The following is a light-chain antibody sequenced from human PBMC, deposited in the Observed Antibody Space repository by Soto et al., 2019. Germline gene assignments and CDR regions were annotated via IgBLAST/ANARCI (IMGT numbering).Light chain of an antibody. CDR1: NSRSGSNY. CDR2: RND. V-gene: IGLV1-47*01. CDR3: AKWDDSLRVYV. J-gene: IGLJ1*01. Sequence: QSVLPQPPSASGTPGQRVTISCSTTNSRSGSNYVYWYQQLPGAAPKLLIYRNDQRPSGVPDRFSASKSGTSASLAISGLRSEDEADYFCAKWDDSLRVYVFGSGTKATVL.